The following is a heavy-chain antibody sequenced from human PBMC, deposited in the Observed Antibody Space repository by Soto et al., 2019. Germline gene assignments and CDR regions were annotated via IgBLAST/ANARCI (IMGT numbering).Heavy chain of an antibody. Sequence: QLQLQESGPGPVKPSGTLSLTCTVSGGAVNTNNYYWGWVRQPPGKGLEWIGSVFYDGTTYYSPYLKRRDTISLATSRTQFSLKLNSVTAADTAVYYCARLVVVSPVANVWGQGTLVTVSS. J-gene: IGHJ4*02. CDR3: ARLVVVSPVANV. CDR2: VFYDGTT. V-gene: IGHV4-39*01. D-gene: IGHD2-2*01. CDR1: GGAVNTNNYY.